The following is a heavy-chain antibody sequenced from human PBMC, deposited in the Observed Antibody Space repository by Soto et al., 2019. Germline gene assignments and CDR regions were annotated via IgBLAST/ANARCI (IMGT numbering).Heavy chain of an antibody. D-gene: IGHD1-26*01. Sequence: GGSLRLSCAASGFTFSNAWMSWVRQAPGKGLEWVGRIKSKTDGGTTDYAAPVKGRFTISRDDSKNTLYLQMNSLKTEDTAVYYCTTERGSYRYYFDYWGQGTLVTVSS. CDR3: TTERGSYRYYFDY. V-gene: IGHV3-15*01. CDR1: GFTFSNAW. J-gene: IGHJ4*02. CDR2: IKSKTDGGTT.